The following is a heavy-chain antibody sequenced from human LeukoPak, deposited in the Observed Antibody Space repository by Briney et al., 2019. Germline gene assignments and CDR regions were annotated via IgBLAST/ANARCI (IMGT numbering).Heavy chain of an antibody. CDR1: GYTFTSYY. CDR2: INPSGGST. CDR3: ARGGVGATHVRWFDP. J-gene: IGHJ5*02. V-gene: IGHV1-46*01. Sequence: GASVKVSCKASGYTFTSYYMHWVRQAPGQGLEWMGIINPSGGSTSYAQKFQGRVTITADKSTSTAYMELSSLRSEDTAVYYCARGGVGATHVRWFDPWGQGTLVTVSS. D-gene: IGHD1-26*01.